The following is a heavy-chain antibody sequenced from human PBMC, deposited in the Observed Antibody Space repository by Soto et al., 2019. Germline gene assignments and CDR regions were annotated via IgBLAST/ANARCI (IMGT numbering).Heavy chain of an antibody. CDR2: LNPNSGNT. CDR1: GYTFTSYD. CDR3: AREATWDLLRLHRTGDAFDI. Sequence: QVQLVQSGAEVKKPGASVKVSCKASGYTFTSYDINWVRQATGQGLEWMGWLNPNSGNTGYAQKFQGRVTMTRNTSITTAYMERSSLRSEDTAVNYCAREATWDLLRLHRTGDAFDIWGQGTMVTVSS. V-gene: IGHV1-8*01. D-gene: IGHD1-26*01. J-gene: IGHJ3*02.